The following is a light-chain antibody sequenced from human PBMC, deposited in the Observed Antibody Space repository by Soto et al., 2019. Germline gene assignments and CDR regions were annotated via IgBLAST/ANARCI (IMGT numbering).Light chain of an antibody. CDR3: QQYNKCPLFT. CDR1: QSIGST. Sequence: ETVLTQSPATVSVSPGESATLSCRASQSIGSTLAWYQQRPGQPPRRLISGASTRATCVPARFSGSGSGTEDSLIINSLQSDDFALYYCQQYNKCPLFTFGPGTKVDIK. CDR2: GAS. J-gene: IGKJ3*01. V-gene: IGKV3-15*01.